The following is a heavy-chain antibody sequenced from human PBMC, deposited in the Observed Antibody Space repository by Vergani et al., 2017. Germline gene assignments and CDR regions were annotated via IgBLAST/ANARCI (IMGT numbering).Heavy chain of an antibody. J-gene: IGHJ5*02. D-gene: IGHD6-13*01. Sequence: QVQLQESGPGLVKPSQTLSLTCTVSGGSIRSADYFWSWIRQPPGKGLEWIGSLSTTGGATHASHNPSLKSRVSISVDTSKSQFSLRLTSVTAADSAVYYCAGDTHSWQRADRWGQGLLVSVSS. CDR3: AGDTHSWQRADR. CDR1: GGSIRSADYF. CDR2: LSTTGGA. V-gene: IGHV4-30-4*08.